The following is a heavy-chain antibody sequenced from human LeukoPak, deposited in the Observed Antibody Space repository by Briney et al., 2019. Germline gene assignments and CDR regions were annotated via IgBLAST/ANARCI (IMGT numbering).Heavy chain of an antibody. Sequence: SETLSLTCTVSGGSISSGSYYWSWIRQPAGKGLEWIGRIYTSGSTNYNPSLKSRVTISVDTSKNQFSLKLSSVTAADTAVYYCARAWGSSSGTLDYWGQGTLVTVSS. CDR1: GGSISSGSYY. J-gene: IGHJ4*02. CDR3: ARAWGSSSGTLDY. V-gene: IGHV4-61*02. D-gene: IGHD6-6*01. CDR2: IYTSGST.